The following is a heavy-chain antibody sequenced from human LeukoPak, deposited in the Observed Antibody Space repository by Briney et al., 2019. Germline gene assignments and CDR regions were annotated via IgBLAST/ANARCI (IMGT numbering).Heavy chain of an antibody. D-gene: IGHD3-22*01. CDR2: ISAYNGNT. CDR3: ARVVNYYYDSSGLSDAFDI. J-gene: IGHJ3*02. CDR1: GYTFTSYG. V-gene: IGHV1-18*01. Sequence: ASVKVSCKASGYTFTSYGISWVRQAPGQGLEWMGWISAYNGNTNYAQKLQGRVTMTTDTSTSTAYMELRSLRSDDTAVYYCARVVNYYYDSSGLSDAFDIWGRGTMVTVSS.